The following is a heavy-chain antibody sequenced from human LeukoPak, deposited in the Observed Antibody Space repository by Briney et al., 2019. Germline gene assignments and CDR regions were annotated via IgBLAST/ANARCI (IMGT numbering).Heavy chain of an antibody. Sequence: ASVKVSCKASGYTFTSYDINWVRQATGQGLEWMGWISAYNGDTNYTQKFQGRVTMTTDTSTGTAYMELRSLRSDDTAVYYCARDSRHITLIRGIIIGGFDYWGQGTLVTVSS. CDR1: GYTFTSYD. J-gene: IGHJ4*02. CDR3: ARDSRHITLIRGIIIGGFDY. D-gene: IGHD3-10*01. V-gene: IGHV1-18*01. CDR2: ISAYNGDT.